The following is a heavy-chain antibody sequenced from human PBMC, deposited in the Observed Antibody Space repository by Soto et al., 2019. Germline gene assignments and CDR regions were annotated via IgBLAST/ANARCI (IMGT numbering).Heavy chain of an antibody. J-gene: IGHJ5*02. D-gene: IGHD3-22*01. CDR1: GYRFTSYW. CDR2: IFPSDSDT. Sequence: GESLKISCRTSGYRFTSYWIAWVRQMPGKGLEWMGIIFPSDSDTRYSPSFQGQVTISADRSTSTVFLQCASLKASDTAVYFCARKDKSGYFNWFDPWGQGTLVTVSS. V-gene: IGHV5-51*01. CDR3: ARKDKSGYFNWFDP.